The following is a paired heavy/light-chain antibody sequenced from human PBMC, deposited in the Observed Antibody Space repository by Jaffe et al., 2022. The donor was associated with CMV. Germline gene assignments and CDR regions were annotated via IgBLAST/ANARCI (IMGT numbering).Light chain of an antibody. CDR1: TSNIGGGSD. CDR3: QAYDRSLNGPEV. J-gene: IGLJ1*01. CDR2: GNT. Sequence: QSVLTQPPSVSGAPGQRVTISCTGSTSNIGGGSDVHWYQQLPGTAPRVLIYGNTNRPSGVSDRFSASKSGASASLAITGLQADDEADYYCQAYDRSLNGPEVFGTGTRVTVL. V-gene: IGLV1-40*01.
Heavy chain of an antibody. J-gene: IGHJ5*01. Sequence: QVQLQESDPGLVKPSETLSLTCTVSGDSISNYYWTWIRQSPGQGLEYIGYIHYTGFTAYNPSLKSRAALSLDVSRNQFSLTLHSVTLADTALYYCARGWGNSKGTYFDPWGPGTLVTVSS. CDR1: GDSISNYY. CDR2: IHYTGFT. D-gene: IGHD4-4*01. V-gene: IGHV4-59*08. CDR3: ARGWGNSKGTYFDP.